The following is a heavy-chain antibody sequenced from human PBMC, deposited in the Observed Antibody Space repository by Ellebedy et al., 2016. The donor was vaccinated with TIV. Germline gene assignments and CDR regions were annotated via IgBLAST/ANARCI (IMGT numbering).Heavy chain of an antibody. CDR1: GFTFTSYW. CDR2: INGDESEK. J-gene: IGHJ4*02. Sequence: GGSLRLSCAASGFTFTSYWMSWVRQPPGKGLEWVAHINGDESEKLYVDSVKGRCTISRDNAENSLYLQMSSLAAEDTAIYYCSYSLHSSAYCWGQGTLVTVSS. V-gene: IGHV3-7*01. D-gene: IGHD6-19*01. CDR3: SYSLHSSAYC.